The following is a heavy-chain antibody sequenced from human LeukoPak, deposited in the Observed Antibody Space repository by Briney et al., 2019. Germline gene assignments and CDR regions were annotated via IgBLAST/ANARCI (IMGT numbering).Heavy chain of an antibody. Sequence: SETLSLTCTVSGGSISSGSYYWSWLRQPAGKGLEWLGRIYTSGSTNYNPSLKSRVTISVDTSKNQFSLKLSSVTAADTAVYYCAREIVEYYDILTGYYQYFDYWGQGTLVTVSS. J-gene: IGHJ4*02. CDR1: GGSISSGSYY. D-gene: IGHD3-9*01. V-gene: IGHV4-61*02. CDR2: IYTSGST. CDR3: AREIVEYYDILTGYYQYFDY.